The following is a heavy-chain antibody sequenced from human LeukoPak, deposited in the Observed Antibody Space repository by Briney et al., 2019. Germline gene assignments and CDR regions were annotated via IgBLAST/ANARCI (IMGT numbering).Heavy chain of an antibody. D-gene: IGHD2-2*01. CDR1: GGSISSGGYY. J-gene: IGHJ6*03. CDR2: IYHSGST. Sequence: SQTLSLTCTVSGGSISSGGYYWSWIRQPPGKGLEWIGYIYHSGSTYYNPSLKSRVTISVDRSKNQFSLKLSSVTAADTAVYYCARGSFDRSSTSCLRPYYYYYMDVWGKGTTVTVSS. V-gene: IGHV4-30-2*01. CDR3: ARGSFDRSSTSCLRPYYYYYMDV.